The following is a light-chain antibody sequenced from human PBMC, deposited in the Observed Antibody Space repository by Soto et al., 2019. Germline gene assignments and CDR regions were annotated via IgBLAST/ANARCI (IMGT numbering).Light chain of an antibody. CDR1: QSVSSY. Sequence: EIVLTQSPATLSLSPGERATLSCRASQSVSSYLAWYQQKLAQAPRLLIYDASNRSTGIPARFIGSGPGTAFTLTISSLEPDDFAVYYRQQRSNWSPWTFGQGTKVEIK. J-gene: IGKJ1*01. CDR2: DAS. V-gene: IGKV3-11*01. CDR3: QQRSNWSPWT.